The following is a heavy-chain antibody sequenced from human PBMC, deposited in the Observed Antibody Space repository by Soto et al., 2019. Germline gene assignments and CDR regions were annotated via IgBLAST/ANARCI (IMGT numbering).Heavy chain of an antibody. D-gene: IGHD2-21*01. Sequence: QVQLHQWGAGLLKPSETLSLTCAVYDGSFSDYYWTWIRQSPGKGLEWIGEINHSGSTSYKSSLKSRVTIAIDTSKNQFYLKLNSVTASDTAVYYCARGKFGFSYYYYYYLDVWGKGTTVTVSS. J-gene: IGHJ6*03. CDR2: INHSGST. CDR3: ARGKFGFSYYYYYYLDV. V-gene: IGHV4-34*01. CDR1: DGSFSDYY.